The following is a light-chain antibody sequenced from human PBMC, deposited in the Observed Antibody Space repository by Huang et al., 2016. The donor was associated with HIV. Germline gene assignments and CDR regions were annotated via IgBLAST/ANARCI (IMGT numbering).Light chain of an antibody. V-gene: IGKV3-15*01. J-gene: IGKJ2*01. CDR1: QGISNN. CDR2: GAS. Sequence: EMVMTQSPDTLSVSPGESVTLSCRASQGISNNLAWYQHKPGQAPRLLIHGASTRAAGIPARVSGRGSEIAFSLTINSLQSEDSAVYYCLQYINWPRTFGQGTKLEIK. CDR3: LQYINWPRT.